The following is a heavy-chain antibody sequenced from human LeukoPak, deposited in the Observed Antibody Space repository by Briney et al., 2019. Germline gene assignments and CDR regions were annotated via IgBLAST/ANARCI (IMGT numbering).Heavy chain of an antibody. CDR1: GFTFSSYA. CDR3: AREDCGDSRIPYYGMDV. V-gene: IGHV3-30-3*01. D-gene: IGHD4-17*01. Sequence: GGSLRLSCAASGFTFSSYAMHWVRQAPGKGLEWVAGISYDGSNKYYADSVKGRFTISRDNSKNTLYLQMNSLRAEDTAVYYCAREDCGDSRIPYYGMDVWGQGTTVTVSS. J-gene: IGHJ6*02. CDR2: ISYDGSNK.